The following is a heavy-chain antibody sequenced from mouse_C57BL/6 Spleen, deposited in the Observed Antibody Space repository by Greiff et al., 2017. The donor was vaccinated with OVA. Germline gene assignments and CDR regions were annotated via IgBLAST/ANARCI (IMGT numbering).Heavy chain of an antibody. Sequence: QVQLQQPGAELVMPGASVKLSCKASGYTFTSYWMHWVKQRPGQGLEWIGEIDPSDSYTNYNKKFKGKSTLTVDKSSSTAYMQLSSLTSEDSAVYYCARSPGSGFGCWGQGTTLTVAS. CDR2: IDPSDSYT. CDR1: GYTFTSYW. CDR3: ARSPGSGFGC. D-gene: IGHD1-3*01. V-gene: IGHV1-69*01. J-gene: IGHJ2*01.